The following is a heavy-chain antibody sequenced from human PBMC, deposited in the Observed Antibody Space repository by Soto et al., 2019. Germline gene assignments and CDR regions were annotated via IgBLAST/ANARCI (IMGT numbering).Heavy chain of an antibody. V-gene: IGHV1-2*02. D-gene: IGHD2-2*02. CDR2: INPNSGGT. CDR1: GYTFTGYY. J-gene: IGHJ6*02. CDR3: ARVSGYCSSNSCYSEYYYYGMDV. Sequence: ASVKVSCKASGYTFTGYYMHWVRQAPGQGLEWMGWINPNSGGTNYAQKFQGRVTMTRDTSISTAYMELSRLRSDDTAVYYCARVSGYCSSNSCYSEYYYYGMDVWGQGTTVTVSS.